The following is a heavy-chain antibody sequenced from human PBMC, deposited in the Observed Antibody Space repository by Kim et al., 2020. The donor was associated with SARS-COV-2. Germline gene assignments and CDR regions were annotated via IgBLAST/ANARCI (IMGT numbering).Heavy chain of an antibody. J-gene: IGHJ4*02. D-gene: IGHD2-2*01. V-gene: IGHV1-46*01. Sequence: KFQGRVTMTRDTSTGTVYMELSSLGSEDTAVYYCARAGGGYCSSTSCIDYWGQGTLVTVSS. CDR3: ARAGGGYCSSTSCIDY.